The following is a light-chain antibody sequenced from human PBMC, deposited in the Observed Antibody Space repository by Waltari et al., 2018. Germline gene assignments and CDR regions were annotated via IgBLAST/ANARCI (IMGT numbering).Light chain of an antibody. J-gene: IGKJ1*01. CDR3: IQTLQTPWT. Sequence: DIVLTQSPLSLPVTPGEPASISCRSSESLLRNNAYNYVEWYLQKPRQSPQVLIYLGSYRGSGVPDRFTGSGTGTEFTLKISRVEAEDVDLYYCIQTLQTPWTFGQGTKVDIK. CDR1: ESLLRNNAYNY. V-gene: IGKV2-28*01. CDR2: LGS.